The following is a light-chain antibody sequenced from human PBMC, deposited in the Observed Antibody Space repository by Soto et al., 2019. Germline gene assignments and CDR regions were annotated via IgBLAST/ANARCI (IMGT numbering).Light chain of an antibody. V-gene: IGKV3-15*01. CDR1: ENVNSN. Sequence: EIVMTQSPATLSVSPGERATLSCRAGENVNSNVALWYQQKPGQTPRLLIFGAYTRASGIPGRFSGSGSGTEFTLTISSLRSEDFAVYYCQQYDDWPSFGQGTRLEIK. CDR3: QQYDDWPS. J-gene: IGKJ5*01. CDR2: GAY.